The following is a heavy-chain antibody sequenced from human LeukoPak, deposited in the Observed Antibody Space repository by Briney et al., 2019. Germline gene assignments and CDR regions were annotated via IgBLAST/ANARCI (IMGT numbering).Heavy chain of an antibody. CDR1: GYSISSGYY. CDR3: ARHDEDTAMVTPWWFDP. V-gene: IGHV4-38-2*01. CDR2: IYHSGST. Sequence: SETLSLTCAVSGYSISSGYYWGWIRQPPGKGLEWIGSIYHSGSTYYNPSLKSRVTISVDTSKNQFSLKLSSVTAADTAVYYCARHDEDTAMVTPWWFDPWGQGTLVTVSS. J-gene: IGHJ5*02. D-gene: IGHD5-18*01.